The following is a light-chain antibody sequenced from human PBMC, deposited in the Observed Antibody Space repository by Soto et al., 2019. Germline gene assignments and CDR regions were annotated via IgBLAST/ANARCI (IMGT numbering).Light chain of an antibody. CDR3: GSWDSSLSAHV. V-gene: IGLV1-51*01. CDR2: DDD. Sequence: QSVLRQPPSLSFAPGPRFTISCSGSSSNIGGNSVSLYQQLPGTAPKLLIYDDDKRPSGIPDRFSGSKSGTSATLGITGFQTGDEADYYCGSWDSSLSAHVFGTGTKVTVL. J-gene: IGLJ1*01. CDR1: SSNIGGNS.